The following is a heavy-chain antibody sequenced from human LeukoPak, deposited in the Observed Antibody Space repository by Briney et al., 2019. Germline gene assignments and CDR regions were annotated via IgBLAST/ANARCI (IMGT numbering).Heavy chain of an antibody. J-gene: IGHJ5*02. CDR1: GGSFSGYY. D-gene: IGHD3-10*01. V-gene: IGHV4-34*01. Sequence: KASETLSLTCAVYGGSFSGYYWSWIRQPPGKGLEWIGEINHSGSTNYNPSLKSRVTISVDTSKNQFSLKLSSVTAADTAVYYCARGLGIQWFGELFHNWFDPWGQGALSPSPQ. CDR2: INHSGST. CDR3: ARGLGIQWFGELFHNWFDP.